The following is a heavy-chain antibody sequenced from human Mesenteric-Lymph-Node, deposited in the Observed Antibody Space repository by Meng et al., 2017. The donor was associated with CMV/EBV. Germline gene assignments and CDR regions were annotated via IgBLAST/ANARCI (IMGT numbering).Heavy chain of an antibody. V-gene: IGHV3-23*01. CDR2: ISGSGGST. D-gene: IGHD3-3*01. CDR3: AKDPYYDFWSGTGPFDY. Sequence: GGSLRLSCAASGFTFSSYAMSWVRQAPGKGLEWVSAISGSGGSTYYADSVKGRFTISRDNSKNTLYLQMNSLRAEDTAVYYCAKDPYYDFWSGTGPFDYWGQGTLVTVSS. J-gene: IGHJ4*02. CDR1: GFTFSSYA.